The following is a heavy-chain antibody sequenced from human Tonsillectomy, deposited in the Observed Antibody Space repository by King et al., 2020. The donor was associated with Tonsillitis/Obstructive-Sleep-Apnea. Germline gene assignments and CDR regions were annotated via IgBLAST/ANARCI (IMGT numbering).Heavy chain of an antibody. D-gene: IGHD3-22*01. CDR1: GFTFSNAW. Sequence: QLVQSGGGLVKPGGSLRLSCAASGFTFSNAWMNWVRQAPGKGLEWVGRIKSKIDGGAIDYAAPVKGRFTISRDDSKNTLYLQMNSLKTEDTALYYCTTHSAMIPVVFAGPLSYGMDVWGQGTTVTVSS. CDR2: IKSKIDGGAI. J-gene: IGHJ6*02. CDR3: TTHSAMIPVVFAGPLSYGMDV. V-gene: IGHV3-15*07.